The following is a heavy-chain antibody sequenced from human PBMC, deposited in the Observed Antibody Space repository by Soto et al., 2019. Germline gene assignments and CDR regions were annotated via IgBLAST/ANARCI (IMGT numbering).Heavy chain of an antibody. CDR3: PLWFGERGWFDP. V-gene: IGHV1-69*02. CDR2: IIPILGIA. Sequence: QVQLVQSGAEVKKPGSSVKVSCKASGGTFSSYTISWVRQAPGQGLEWMGRIIPILGIANYAQKFQGRVTITADKSTSTAYMELSSLRSEDTAVYYCPLWFGERGWFDPWGQGTLVTVSS. D-gene: IGHD3-10*01. CDR1: GGTFSSYT. J-gene: IGHJ5*02.